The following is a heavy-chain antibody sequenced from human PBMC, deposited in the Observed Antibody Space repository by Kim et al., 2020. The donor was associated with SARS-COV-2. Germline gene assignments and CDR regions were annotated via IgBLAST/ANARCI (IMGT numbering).Heavy chain of an antibody. CDR2: IGSSGSTA. V-gene: IGHV3-48*03. CDR3: ARGSGVDV. Sequence: GGSLRLSCASSGFNLSGYEMNWVRQAPGKGLEWVSHIGSSGSTAYYADSVKGRFTISRDNAKKSMYLQMNSLRAEDTAIYYCARGSGVDVWGQGTTVTVSS. CDR1: GFNLSGYE. J-gene: IGHJ6*02.